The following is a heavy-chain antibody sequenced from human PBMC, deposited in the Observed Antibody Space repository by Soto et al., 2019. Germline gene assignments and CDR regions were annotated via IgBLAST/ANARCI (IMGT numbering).Heavy chain of an antibody. CDR1: GFTFSDFW. V-gene: IGHV3-7*03. CDR2: IKRDGSER. CDR3: VRGGANGWFIY. Sequence: GGSLRLSCAASGFTFSDFWMSWVRQAPGKGPEWVANIKRDGSERSYVDSVRGRFTISRDNAKDSLYLQMNSLRVEDTAVYYCVRGGANGWFIYWGQGALVTVSS. J-gene: IGHJ4*02. D-gene: IGHD6-19*01.